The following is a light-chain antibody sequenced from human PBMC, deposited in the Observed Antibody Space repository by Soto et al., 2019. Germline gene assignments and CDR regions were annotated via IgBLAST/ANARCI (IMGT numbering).Light chain of an antibody. CDR1: QSVSSSY. J-gene: IGKJ3*01. CDR3: QQYGRSPT. CDR2: GAS. V-gene: IGKV3-20*01. Sequence: EIVLTQSPGTLSLSPGERATLSCRASQSVSSSYLAWYQQKPGQAPRLLIYGASSRATGIPDRFSGSGSGTDFPLTISRLEPEVFAVYYCQQYGRSPTFGPGTNVYIK.